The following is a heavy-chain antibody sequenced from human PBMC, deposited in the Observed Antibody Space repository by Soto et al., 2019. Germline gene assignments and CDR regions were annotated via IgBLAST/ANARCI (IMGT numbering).Heavy chain of an antibody. J-gene: IGHJ6*02. D-gene: IGHD6-6*01. Sequence: ASVKVSCKASGYRFTAYSIHWVRQGPGQGLEWMGWINPTGGGATPAQKFRGRVTMTSDTSIRTAYMELSGLRSDDTAVYYCVRGVSPTHSASSPAPCGMDVWG. CDR2: INPTGGGA. CDR1: GYRFTAYS. V-gene: IGHV1-2*02. CDR3: VRGVSPTHSASSPAPCGMDV.